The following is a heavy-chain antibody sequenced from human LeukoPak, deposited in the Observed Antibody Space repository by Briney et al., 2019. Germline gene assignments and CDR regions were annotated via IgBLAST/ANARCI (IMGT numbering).Heavy chain of an antibody. CDR2: IYYRGST. D-gene: IGHD3-3*01. J-gene: IGHJ4*02. CDR3: ARFWSSRGSVDF. V-gene: IGHV4-59*01. CDR1: GGSINSFY. Sequence: SETLSLTCTISGGSINSFYWTWIRQPPGKGLEWIGYIYYRGSTNYSPSLKSRVTISIDSSKNQFSLNLNSLTAADTAVYYCARFWSSRGSVDFWGQGTLVTVSS.